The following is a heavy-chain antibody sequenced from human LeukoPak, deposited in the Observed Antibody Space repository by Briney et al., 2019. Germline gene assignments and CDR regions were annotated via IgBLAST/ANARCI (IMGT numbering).Heavy chain of an antibody. CDR2: INHSGST. Sequence: SETLSLICAVYGGSFSGYYWSWIRQPPGKGLEWIGEINHSGSTNYNPSLKSRVTISVDTSKNQFSLKLSSVTAADTAVYYCARSYYKVWYFDLWGRGTLVTVSS. D-gene: IGHD3-10*01. CDR1: GGSFSGYY. V-gene: IGHV4-34*01. J-gene: IGHJ2*01. CDR3: ARSYYKVWYFDL.